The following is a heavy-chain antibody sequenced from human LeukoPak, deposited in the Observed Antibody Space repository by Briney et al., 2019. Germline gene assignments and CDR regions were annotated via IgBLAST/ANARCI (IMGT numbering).Heavy chain of an antibody. CDR1: GGYISNTNW. D-gene: IGHD2-8*01. Sequence: SGTLSLTCGVSGGYISNTNWWSWVRQPPGQGLEWIGEISLTGLAHYNPSLESRVTVSLDKSKNQLSLNLTSVTAADTAVYYCSRENGAFSPFGYWGQGTLVTVLS. J-gene: IGHJ4*02. V-gene: IGHV4-4*02. CDR3: SRENGAFSPFGY. CDR2: ISLTGLA.